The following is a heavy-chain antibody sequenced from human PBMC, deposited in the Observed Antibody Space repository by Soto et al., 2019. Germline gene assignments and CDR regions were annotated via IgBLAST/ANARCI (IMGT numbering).Heavy chain of an antibody. CDR3: AGGSGSYYV. CDR1: GFTFSNFG. V-gene: IGHV3-30*03. CDR2: ISNDGTSE. D-gene: IGHD1-26*01. Sequence: VQVVESGGGVVHPAKSLRLSCAASGFTFSNFGMHWVRQAPGKGLEWVAVISNDGTSENYAQSVKGRFTISRDNSKNTLYLQMNSLRAEDTAVYYCAGGSGSYYVWGQGTLVTVSS. J-gene: IGHJ4*02.